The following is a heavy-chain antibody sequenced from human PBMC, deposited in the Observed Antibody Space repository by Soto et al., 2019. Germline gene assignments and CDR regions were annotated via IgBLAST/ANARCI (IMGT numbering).Heavy chain of an antibody. CDR2: FWSDGSQR. CDR3: ARDCDTTSHYGWFDP. V-gene: IGHV3-33*01. CDR1: GYNFPGYG. D-gene: IGHD3-10*01. J-gene: IGHJ5*02. Sequence: QVQLVESGGGVVQPGRSLRLSCVASGYNFPGYGIHWVRQAPGKGLEWVAVFWSDGSQRYYADSVKGRFTISRDTSKRTVYLQMDSLRAEDTAMYYCARDCDTTSHYGWFDPWGQGTLVTVSS.